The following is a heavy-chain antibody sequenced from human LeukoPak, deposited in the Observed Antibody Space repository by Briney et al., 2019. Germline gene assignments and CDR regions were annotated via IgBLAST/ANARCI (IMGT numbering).Heavy chain of an antibody. CDR3: AREYSSGGAFDY. D-gene: IGHD6-19*01. V-gene: IGHV3-48*03. CDR1: GFTFSSYE. CDR2: ISSSGSTI. Sequence: GGSLRLSCAASGFTFSSYEMNWVRQAPGKGLEWVSYISSSGSTIYYADSVKGRFTISRDNAKNSLYLQMNSLRAEDTAVYYCAREYSSGGAFDYWGQGTLVTVSS. J-gene: IGHJ4*02.